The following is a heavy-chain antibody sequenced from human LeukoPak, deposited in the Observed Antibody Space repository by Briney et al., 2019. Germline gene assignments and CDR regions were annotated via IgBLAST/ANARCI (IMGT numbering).Heavy chain of an antibody. Sequence: SETLSLTCTVSGGSISSYYWSWIRQPPGKGLEWIGYIYYSGSTNYNPSLKSRVTISVDTSKKQFSLKLSSVTAADTAVYYCARGGSYRDGWFDPWGQGTLVTVSS. CDR1: GGSISSYY. J-gene: IGHJ5*02. D-gene: IGHD1-26*01. CDR2: IYYSGST. V-gene: IGHV4-59*01. CDR3: ARGGSYRDGWFDP.